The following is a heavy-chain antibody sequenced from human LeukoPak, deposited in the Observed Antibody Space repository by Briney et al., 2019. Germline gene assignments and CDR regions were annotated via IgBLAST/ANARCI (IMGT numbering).Heavy chain of an antibody. J-gene: IGHJ4*02. Sequence: PGGSLRLSCAASGFTFSNYWMHWVRQAPGKGLVWVSCISGDGGSTIYADSVKGRFTISRDNAKNTLYLQVSSLRAEDTAVYYCAVGANPGAFDYWGQGTLVTVSS. CDR3: AVGANPGAFDY. V-gene: IGHV3-74*01. D-gene: IGHD1-26*01. CDR1: GFTFSNYW. CDR2: ISGDGGST.